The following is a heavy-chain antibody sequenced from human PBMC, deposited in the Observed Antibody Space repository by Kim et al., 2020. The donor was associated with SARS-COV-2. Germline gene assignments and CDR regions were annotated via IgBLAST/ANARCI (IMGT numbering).Heavy chain of an antibody. V-gene: IGHV4-34*01. Sequence: SRVTISVDTSKNQFSLKLSSVTAADTAVYYCARGRLVVVVAASRAEYFQHWGQGTLVTVSS. CDR3: ARGRLVVVVAASRAEYFQH. D-gene: IGHD2-15*01. J-gene: IGHJ1*01.